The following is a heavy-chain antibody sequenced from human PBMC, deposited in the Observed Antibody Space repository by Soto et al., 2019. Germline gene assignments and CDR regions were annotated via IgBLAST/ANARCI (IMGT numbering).Heavy chain of an antibody. D-gene: IGHD4-17*01. V-gene: IGHV3-33*01. CDR3: ARDLNGDGYYFDY. Sequence: GGSLRLSCAASGFTFSSYGMHWVRQAPGKGLEWVAVIWYDGSNKYYADSVKGRFTISRDNSKNTLYLQMNSLRAEDTAVYYCARDLNGDGYYFDYWGQGTLVTVSS. CDR2: IWYDGSNK. J-gene: IGHJ4*02. CDR1: GFTFSSYG.